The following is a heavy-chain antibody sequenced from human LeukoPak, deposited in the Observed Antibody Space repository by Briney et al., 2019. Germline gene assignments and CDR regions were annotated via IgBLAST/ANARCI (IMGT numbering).Heavy chain of an antibody. CDR3: ATEVLRYFDWLLEC. Sequence: ASVKVSCKVSGYTLTELSMHWVRQAPGKGLEWTGGFDPEDGETIYAQKFQGRVTMTEDTSTDTAYMELSSLRSEDTAVYYCATEVLRYFDWLLECWGQGTLVTVSS. CDR2: FDPEDGET. V-gene: IGHV1-24*01. CDR1: GYTLTELS. J-gene: IGHJ4*02. D-gene: IGHD3-9*01.